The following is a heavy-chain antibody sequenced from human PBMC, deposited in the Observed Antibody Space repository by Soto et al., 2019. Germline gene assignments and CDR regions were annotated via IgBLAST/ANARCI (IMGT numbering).Heavy chain of an antibody. CDR3: ARDSSGWYYYYYGMDV. J-gene: IGHJ6*02. V-gene: IGHV1-8*01. CDR2: MNPNSGNT. CDR1: GYTFTSYD. Sequence: QVQLVQSVAEVKKPGASVKVSCKASGYTFTSYDINWVRQATGQGLEWMGWMNPNSGNTGYAQKFQGRVTMTRNTSISTAYMELSSLRSEDTAVYYCARDSSGWYYYYYGMDVWGQGTTVTVSS. D-gene: IGHD6-19*01.